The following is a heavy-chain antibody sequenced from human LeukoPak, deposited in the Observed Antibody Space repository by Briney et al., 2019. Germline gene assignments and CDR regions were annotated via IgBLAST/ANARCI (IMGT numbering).Heavy chain of an antibody. CDR2: ISSSSSTI. CDR1: GFTFSSYS. Sequence: GGSLRLSCAASGFTFSSYSMNWVRQAPGKGLEWVSYISSSSSTIYYADSVKGRFTISRDNAKTSLYLQMNSLRAEDTAVYYCARDYNDILTGYYRYYYMDVWGKGTTVTVSS. J-gene: IGHJ6*03. D-gene: IGHD3-9*01. V-gene: IGHV3-48*04. CDR3: ARDYNDILTGYYRYYYMDV.